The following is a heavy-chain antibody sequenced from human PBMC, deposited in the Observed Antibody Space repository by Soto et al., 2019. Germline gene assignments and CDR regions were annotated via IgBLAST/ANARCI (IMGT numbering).Heavy chain of an antibody. Sequence: PSETLSLTCTVSGGSISSYYWSWIRQPPGKGLEWIGYIYYSGSTNYNPSLKSRVTISVDMSKNQFSLKLSSVTAADTAVYYCARGSHSSGWYNWFDPWGQGTLVTVSS. J-gene: IGHJ5*02. CDR2: IYYSGST. V-gene: IGHV4-59*01. D-gene: IGHD6-19*01. CDR3: ARGSHSSGWYNWFDP. CDR1: GGSISSYY.